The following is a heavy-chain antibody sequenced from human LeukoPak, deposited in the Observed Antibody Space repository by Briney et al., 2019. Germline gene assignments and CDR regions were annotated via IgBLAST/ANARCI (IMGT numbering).Heavy chain of an antibody. J-gene: IGHJ4*02. CDR2: IYPGDSDT. CDR3: AKHFDSSGYRQFYFDY. V-gene: IGHV5-51*01. Sequence: GESLKISCKVSGYSFTTYWIGWVRQMPGRGLEWMGIIYPGDSDTRYSPSFHGQVTISADKSINTAYLQWSSLKASDTAMYYCAKHFDSSGYRQFYFDYWGQGTLVTVSS. CDR1: GYSFTTYW. D-gene: IGHD3-22*01.